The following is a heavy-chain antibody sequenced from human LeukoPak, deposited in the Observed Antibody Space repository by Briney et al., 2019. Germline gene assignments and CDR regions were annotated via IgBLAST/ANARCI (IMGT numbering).Heavy chain of an antibody. J-gene: IGHJ4*02. D-gene: IGHD3-10*01. V-gene: IGHV4-34*01. CDR3: ARSEVLWFGEKYYFDY. CDR2: INHSGST. CDR1: GGSFSGYY. Sequence: SETLSLTCAVYGGSFSGYYWSWIRQPPGKGLEWIGEINHSGSTNYNPSLKSRVTISVDTSKNQFSLKLSSVTAADTAVYYCARSEVLWFGEKYYFDYWGQGTLVTVSS.